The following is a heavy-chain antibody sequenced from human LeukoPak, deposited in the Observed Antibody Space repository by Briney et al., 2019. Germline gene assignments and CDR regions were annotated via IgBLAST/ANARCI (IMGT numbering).Heavy chain of an antibody. D-gene: IGHD6-19*01. V-gene: IGHV1-69*05. CDR1: GGTFSSYA. CDR2: IIPIFGTA. J-gene: IGHJ3*02. CDR3: ARAQKQWLANDDAFDI. Sequence: SVKVSCKASGGTFSSYAISWVRQAPGQGLEWMGRIIPIFGTANYAQKFQGRVTITTDESTSTAYMELSSLRSEDTAVYYCARAQKQWLANDDAFDIWGQGTMVTVSS.